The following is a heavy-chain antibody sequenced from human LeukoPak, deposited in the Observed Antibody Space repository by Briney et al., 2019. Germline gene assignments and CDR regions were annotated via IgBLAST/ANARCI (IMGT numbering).Heavy chain of an antibody. CDR2: INHLGSA. D-gene: IGHD3-22*01. CDR3: AREDGSSGYYDF. J-gene: IGHJ4*02. CDR1: GYSITSTSF. V-gene: IGHV4-38-2*02. Sequence: PSETLSLTCSVSGYSITSTSFWAWIRQTPGKGLEWIGSINHLGSAYYNPSLKSRVTISGDTSKTHFSLNLKSVTTADTAVYYCAREDGSSGYYDFWGQGTLVTVSS.